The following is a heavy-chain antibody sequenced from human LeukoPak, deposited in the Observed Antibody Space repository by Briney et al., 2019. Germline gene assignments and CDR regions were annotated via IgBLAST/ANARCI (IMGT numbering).Heavy chain of an antibody. CDR2: IKQDGSET. CDR1: GFIFSKYD. CDR3: ARDKGDYGTSGSLFIF. V-gene: IGHV3-7*03. D-gene: IGHD3-22*01. Sequence: PGGSLRLSCAASGFIFSKYDINWVRQAPRKGLEWVANIKQDGSETYYVDSMKGRFTISRDNAKNSLYLQMNSLRAEDTAVYYCARDKGDYGTSGSLFIFGGQGTLVTVSS. J-gene: IGHJ4*02.